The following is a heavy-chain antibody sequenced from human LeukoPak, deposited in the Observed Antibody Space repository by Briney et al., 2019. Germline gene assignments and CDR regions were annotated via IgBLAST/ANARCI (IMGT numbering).Heavy chain of an antibody. CDR3: ARVGREYSSSSPPDY. CDR1: GFTVGSAW. V-gene: IGHV3-74*01. CDR2: TDSGGSNT. D-gene: IGHD6-6*01. J-gene: IGHJ4*02. Sequence: GGSLRLSCAASGFTVGSAWMHWVRQGPGKGLVWVSRTDSGGSNTLYADSVRGRFTISRDNAKNTLYLQMNSLRVEDTAMYYCARVGREYSSSSPPDYWGQGTLVTVSS.